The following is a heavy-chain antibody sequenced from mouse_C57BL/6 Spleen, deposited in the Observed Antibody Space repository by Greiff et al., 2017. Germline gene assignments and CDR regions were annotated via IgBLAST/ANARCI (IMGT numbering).Heavy chain of an antibody. V-gene: IGHV1-4*01. CDR1: GYTFTSYT. D-gene: IGHD4-1*01. CDR3: ARETGTVDY. J-gene: IGHJ2*01. CDR2: INPSSGYT. Sequence: VKLVESGAELARPGASVKMSCKASGYTFTSYTMHWVKQRPGQGLEWIGYINPSSGYTKYNQKFKDKATLTADKSSSTAYMQLSSLTSEDSAVYYCARETGTVDYWGKGTTLTVSS.